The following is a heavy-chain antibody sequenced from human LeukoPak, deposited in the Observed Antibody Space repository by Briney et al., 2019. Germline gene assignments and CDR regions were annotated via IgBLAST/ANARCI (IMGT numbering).Heavy chain of an antibody. Sequence: SETLSLTCTVSGGSISSYYWSWIRQPPGKGLEWIGYIYYSGSTNYNPSLKSRVTMSVDTSKNQFSLKLSSVTAADTAVYYCARGPPDYYDSSGYYYGHDAFDIWGQGTMVTVSS. V-gene: IGHV4-59*01. J-gene: IGHJ3*02. D-gene: IGHD3-22*01. CDR2: IYYSGST. CDR1: GGSISSYY. CDR3: ARGPPDYYDSSGYYYGHDAFDI.